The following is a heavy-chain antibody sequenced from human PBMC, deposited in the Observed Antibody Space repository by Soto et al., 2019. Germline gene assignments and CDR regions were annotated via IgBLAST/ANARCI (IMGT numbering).Heavy chain of an antibody. J-gene: IGHJ5*02. V-gene: IGHV4-39*01. Sequence: SETLSLTCIVSGGSISSSSYYWGWIRRPPGKGLEWIGSIYYGGSTYYNPSLKGRVTISVDTSKNQCSLKLSSVTAADTAVFYCARNRARNWFDPWGQGTLVTVSS. CDR1: GGSISSSSYY. CDR3: ARNRARNWFDP. CDR2: IYYGGST.